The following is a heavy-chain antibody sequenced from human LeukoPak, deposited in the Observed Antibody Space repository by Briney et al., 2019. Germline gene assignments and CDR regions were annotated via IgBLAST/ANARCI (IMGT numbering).Heavy chain of an antibody. CDR3: AREVGIAARPVEASVVGQPKYGMDV. J-gene: IGHJ6*02. V-gene: IGHV1-3*01. CDR2: INAGNGNT. D-gene: IGHD6-6*01. Sequence: ASVKVSCKASGYTFTSYAMHWVRQAPGQRLEWMGWINAGNGNTKYSQKFQGRVTITADESTSTAYMELSSLRSEDTAVYYCAREVGIAARPVEASVVGQPKYGMDVWGQGTTVTVSS. CDR1: GYTFTSYA.